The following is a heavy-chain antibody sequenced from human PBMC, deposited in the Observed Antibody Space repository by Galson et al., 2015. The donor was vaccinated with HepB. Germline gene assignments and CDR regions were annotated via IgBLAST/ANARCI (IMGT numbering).Heavy chain of an antibody. CDR1: GYTLTELS. J-gene: IGHJ5*02. Sequence: SVKVSCKVSGYTLTELSMHWVRQAPGKGLEWMGGFDPEDGETIYAQKFQGRVTMTEDTSTDTAYMELSSLRSEDTAVYYCATDHRYCSGGSCYKSMGAWFDPWGQGTLVTVSS. V-gene: IGHV1-24*01. CDR2: FDPEDGET. CDR3: ATDHRYCSGGSCYKSMGAWFDP. D-gene: IGHD2-15*01.